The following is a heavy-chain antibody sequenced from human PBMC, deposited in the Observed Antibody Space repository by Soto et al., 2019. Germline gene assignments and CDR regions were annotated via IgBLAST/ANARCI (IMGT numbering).Heavy chain of an antibody. J-gene: IGHJ3*01. CDR1: GFTFSNYA. Sequence: GGSLRLSCAASGFTFSNYAMSWVRQAPGKGLEWVSAISGGSGTIYYADSVKGRFTISRDNSKSTLYLQMNSLRAVDTAVYFCAKRAGYSSGAFDVWGQGTVVTVSS. V-gene: IGHV3-23*01. CDR3: AKRAGYSSGAFDV. CDR2: ISGGSGTI. D-gene: IGHD6-19*01.